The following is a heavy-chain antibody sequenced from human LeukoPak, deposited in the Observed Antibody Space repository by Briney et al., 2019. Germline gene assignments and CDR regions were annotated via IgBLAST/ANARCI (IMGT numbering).Heavy chain of an antibody. D-gene: IGHD6-19*01. CDR2: ISAYNGNT. CDR1: GYTFTSYG. Sequence: ASVKVSCKASGYTFTSYGISWVRQAPGQGLAWMGWISAYNGNTNYAQKLQGRVTMTTDTSTSTAYMELRSLRSDDTAVYYCARDHRIAVAGTHYYYMDVWGKGTTVTVSS. J-gene: IGHJ6*03. V-gene: IGHV1-18*01. CDR3: ARDHRIAVAGTHYYYMDV.